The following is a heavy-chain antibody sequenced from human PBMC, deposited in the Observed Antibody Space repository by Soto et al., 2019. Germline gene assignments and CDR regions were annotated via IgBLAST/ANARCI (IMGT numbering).Heavy chain of an antibody. CDR1: GYTFRSHW. Sequence: PGESLKISCQGSGYTFRSHWIGWVRQMPGRGREWMGNIYPGDSDTRYSPSFGGQVTISADMSINTTYVQWSSLKTSDTAIYYCARNADGRYYFDFWGQGTLVTGSS. CDR3: ARNADGRYYFDF. V-gene: IGHV5-51*01. J-gene: IGHJ4*02. CDR2: IYPGDSDT.